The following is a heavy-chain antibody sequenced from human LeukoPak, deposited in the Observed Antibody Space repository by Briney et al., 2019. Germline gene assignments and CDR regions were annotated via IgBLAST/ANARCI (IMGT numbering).Heavy chain of an antibody. CDR3: ARHRATYYYDSSGYPDAFDI. CDR1: GFTFSDYY. J-gene: IGHJ3*02. D-gene: IGHD3-22*01. V-gene: IGHV3-11*01. Sequence: GGSLRLSCAASGFTFSDYYMSWIRQAPGKGLEWVSYISSSGSTIYYADSVKGRFTISRDNAKNSLCLQMNSLRAEDTAVYYCARHRATYYYDSSGYPDAFDIWGQGTMVTVSS. CDR2: ISSSGSTI.